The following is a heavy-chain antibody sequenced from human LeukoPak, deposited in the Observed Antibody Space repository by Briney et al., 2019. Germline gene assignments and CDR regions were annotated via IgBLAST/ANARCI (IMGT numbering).Heavy chain of an antibody. CDR3: VRDTRSSYSYYGMDV. D-gene: IGHD3-10*01. V-gene: IGHV3-21*01. CDR1: GFTLSTYT. Sequence: GGSLRLSCAGSGFTLSTYTMSWVRQAPGKGLEWVSSISSHSDYIYYADSVKGRFTTSRDNAKNSLFLQMNSLRAEDTAIYYCVRDTRSSYSYYGMDVWGQGTTVTVSS. J-gene: IGHJ6*02. CDR2: ISSHSDYI.